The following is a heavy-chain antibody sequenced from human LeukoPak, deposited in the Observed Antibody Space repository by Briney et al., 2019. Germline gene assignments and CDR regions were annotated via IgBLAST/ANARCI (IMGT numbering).Heavy chain of an antibody. CDR2: ISSSGSTI. V-gene: IGHV3-11*01. J-gene: IGHJ4*02. D-gene: IGHD1-26*01. CDR3: AKTAGIVGASAFDY. CDR1: GFTFSDYY. Sequence: GGSLRLSCAASGFTFSDYYMSWIRQAPGKGLEWVSYISSSGSTIYYADSVKGRFTISRDNAKNSLYLQMNSLRAEDTALYYCAKTAGIVGASAFDYWGQGTLVTVSS.